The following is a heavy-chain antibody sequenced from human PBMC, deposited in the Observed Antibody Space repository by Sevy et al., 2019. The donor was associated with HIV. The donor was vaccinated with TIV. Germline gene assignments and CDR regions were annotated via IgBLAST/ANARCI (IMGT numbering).Heavy chain of an antibody. D-gene: IGHD6-13*01. J-gene: IGHJ3*02. CDR1: GFTFSSYA. Sequence: GGSLRLSCAASGFTFSSYAMHWVRQAPGKGLEWVAVISYDGSNKYYADSVKGRFTISRDNSKNTLYLQMNSLRAEDTAVYYCARGGNSSPAYSSSWYLSDFEIWGQGTMVTFSS. V-gene: IGHV3-30-3*01. CDR2: ISYDGSNK. CDR3: ARGGNSSPAYSSSWYLSDFEI.